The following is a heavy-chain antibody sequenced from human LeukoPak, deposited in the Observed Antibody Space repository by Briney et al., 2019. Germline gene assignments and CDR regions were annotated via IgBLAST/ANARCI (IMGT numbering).Heavy chain of an antibody. CDR3: ARDLRAAPDYDAFDI. CDR2: IYHSAST. J-gene: IGHJ3*02. V-gene: IGHV4-38-2*02. Sequence: SENLSLNSAVSGYSIRSGYYWGRIPQHPGKGLEWIEPIYHSASTYYNPPLKSRITISVDTSRNQFSLKLISVTAADTAVYYCARDLRAAPDYDAFDIWGQGTMVTVSS. CDR1: GYSIRSGYY. D-gene: IGHD5-12*01.